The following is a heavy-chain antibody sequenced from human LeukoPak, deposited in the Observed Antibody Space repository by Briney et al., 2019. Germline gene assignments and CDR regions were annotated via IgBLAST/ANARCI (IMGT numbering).Heavy chain of an antibody. V-gene: IGHV3-23*01. D-gene: IGHD2-2*02. CDR3: ARDLYTERGDL. J-gene: IGHJ3*01. CDR1: GFTFSSYS. CDR2: ISAAGNTK. Sequence: GGSLRLSCAASGFTFSSYSMNWVRQAPGKGLEWVSLISAAGNTKHYADSVKGRFTISRDNSKNTLYLQMNSLRAEDTAIYYCARDLYTERGDLWGQGTMVTVSS.